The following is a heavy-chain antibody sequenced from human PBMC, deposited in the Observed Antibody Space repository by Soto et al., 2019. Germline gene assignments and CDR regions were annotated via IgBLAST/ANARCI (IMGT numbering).Heavy chain of an antibody. Sequence: QITLKESGPTLVKPTQTLTLTCTFSGFSLSTSGVGVGWIRQPPGKALEWLALIYWDDDKRYSPPLKSRLTITKDTSNNQVVLTMTIMDPVDTATYYCAHSSGGDCGDFTRKPCYYYYGMDVWGQGTTVTVPS. J-gene: IGHJ6*02. CDR2: IYWDDDK. D-gene: IGHD4-17*01. CDR3: AHSSGGDCGDFTRKPCYYYYGMDV. CDR1: GFSLSTSGVG. V-gene: IGHV2-5*02.